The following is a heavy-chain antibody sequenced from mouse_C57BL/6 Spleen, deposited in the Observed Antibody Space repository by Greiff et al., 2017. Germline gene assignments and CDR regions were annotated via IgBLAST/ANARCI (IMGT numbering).Heavy chain of an antibody. CDR1: GYTFTEYT. CDR2: FYPGSGSI. Sequence: QVTLKESGAELVKPGASVKLSCKASGYTFTEYTIPWVKQRSGQGLEWIGWFYPGSGSIKYNENFKDKATLTVDKSSSTDYMELSRLTSEDSAVYFCARDEKRNYGVAMDYWGQGTSVTVSS. V-gene: IGHV1-62-2*01. D-gene: IGHD2-1*01. CDR3: ARDEKRNYGVAMDY. J-gene: IGHJ4*01.